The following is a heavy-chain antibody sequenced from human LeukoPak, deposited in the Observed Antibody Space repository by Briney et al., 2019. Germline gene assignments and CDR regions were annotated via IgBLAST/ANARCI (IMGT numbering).Heavy chain of an antibody. CDR2: IHPGDSDT. Sequence: GESLKISCKGSGYTFTSYWIGWVRQMPGKGLEWMGIIHPGDSDTRYSPSFQGQVTISADKSISSAYLQWSSLKASDTAMYYCARRSYCGGDCYSDYWGQGTLVIVSS. CDR3: ARRSYCGGDCYSDY. D-gene: IGHD2-21*01. J-gene: IGHJ4*02. CDR1: GYTFTSYW. V-gene: IGHV5-51*01.